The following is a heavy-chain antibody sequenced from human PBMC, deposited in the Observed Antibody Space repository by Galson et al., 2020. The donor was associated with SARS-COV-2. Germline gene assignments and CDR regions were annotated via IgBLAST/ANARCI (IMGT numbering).Heavy chain of an antibody. Sequence: TGGSLRLSCAAPGFTFSNYAMSWVRQAPGKGLEWVSAVTPSGFSTYYADSVQGRFTVSRGNSKNTLYLQMHSLRADDTAVYYCAKDREAVAGRDYFDYWGQGTLVSVSS. D-gene: IGHD6-19*01. CDR2: VTPSGFST. V-gene: IGHV3-23*01. CDR3: AKDREAVAGRDYFDY. CDR1: GFTFSNYA. J-gene: IGHJ4*02.